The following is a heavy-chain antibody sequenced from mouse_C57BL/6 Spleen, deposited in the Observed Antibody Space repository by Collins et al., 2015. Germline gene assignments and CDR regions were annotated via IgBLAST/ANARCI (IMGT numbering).Heavy chain of an antibody. CDR3: ARREAYYYGSSPYFFDY. D-gene: IGHD1-1*01. J-gene: IGHJ2*01. CDR2: IDPETGGT. Sequence: QVQPQQSGAELVRPGASVTLSCKASGYTFTDYEMHWVKQTPVHGLEWIGGIDPETGGTAYNQKFKGKAIMTSDKSSSTAYMELRSLTSEDSAVYYCARREAYYYGSSPYFFDYWGQGTTLTVSS. CDR1: GYTFTDYE. V-gene: IGHV1-15*01.